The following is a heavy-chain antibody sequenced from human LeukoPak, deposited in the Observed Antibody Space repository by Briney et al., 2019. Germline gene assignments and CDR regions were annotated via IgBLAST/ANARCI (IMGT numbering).Heavy chain of an antibody. J-gene: IGHJ4*02. Sequence: ASVKVSCKASGDTFSSHAFHWVRQAPGQRLEWMGWVNGGDGNTRYSEKFQGRVAFNRDTPASTAYMELSSLRSEDTAVYYCARDNYYDRSGYGPYDYWGQGTLVTVSS. CDR1: GDTFSSHA. CDR2: VNGGDGNT. V-gene: IGHV1-3*01. CDR3: ARDNYYDRSGYGPYDY. D-gene: IGHD3-22*01.